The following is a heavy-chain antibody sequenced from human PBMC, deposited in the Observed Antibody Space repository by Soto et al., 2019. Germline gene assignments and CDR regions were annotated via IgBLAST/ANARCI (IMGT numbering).Heavy chain of an antibody. CDR2: ISHSGNT. Sequence: QLQLQESGSGLVKPSQTLSLTCAVSGGSISSGGYFWSWIRQPPGKGLEWIGYISHSGNTYYNPSLKRRVTMSVDTSKNQSSLKLSSVTAAETAVYYCATYRGDYVGNWFDPWGQGTLVTVSS. V-gene: IGHV4-30-2*01. CDR3: ATYRGDYVGNWFDP. CDR1: GGSISSGGYF. J-gene: IGHJ5*02. D-gene: IGHD4-17*01.